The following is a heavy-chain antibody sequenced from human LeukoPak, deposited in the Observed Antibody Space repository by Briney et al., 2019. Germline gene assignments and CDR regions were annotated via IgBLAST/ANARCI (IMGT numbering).Heavy chain of an antibody. Sequence: ASVKVSCKASGYTFTSYGISWVRQAPGQGLEWMGWISAYSGNTNYAQKLQGRVTMTTDTSTSTAYMELRSLRSDDTAVYYCARDRAVVAATLGLDYWGQGTLVTVSS. J-gene: IGHJ4*02. V-gene: IGHV1-18*01. CDR1: GYTFTSYG. D-gene: IGHD2-15*01. CDR3: ARDRAVVAATLGLDY. CDR2: ISAYSGNT.